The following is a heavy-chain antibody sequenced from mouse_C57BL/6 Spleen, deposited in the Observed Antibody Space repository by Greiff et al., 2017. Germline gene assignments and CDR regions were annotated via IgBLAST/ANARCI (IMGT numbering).Heavy chain of an antibody. CDR2: INSDGGST. CDR3: ARRDGYSWFAY. V-gene: IGHV5-2*01. CDR1: EYEFPSHD. J-gene: IGHJ3*01. D-gene: IGHD2-3*01. Sequence: EVQLVESGGGLVQPGESLKLSCESYEYEFPSHDMSWVRKTPEKRLELVAAINSDGGSTYYPDTMERRFTISRDNTKKTLYLQMSSLMSEDTALYYCARRDGYSWFAYWGQGTLVTVSA.